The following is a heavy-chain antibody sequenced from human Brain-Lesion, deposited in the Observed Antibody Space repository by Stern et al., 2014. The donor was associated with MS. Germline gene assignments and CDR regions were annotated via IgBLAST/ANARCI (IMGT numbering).Heavy chain of an antibody. CDR2: ISSTGSA. Sequence: VQLVESGPGLVKPSQTLPLTCTVSGGSINSGGYYWSWIRQYPGKGLEWIGYISSTGSAYYDPSLKSRLSMSIDTSKNQFSLNLNSVTAADTAVYYCARGARYSDSSGYYFYFDYWGQGTLVTVSS. V-gene: IGHV4-31*03. D-gene: IGHD3-22*01. CDR3: ARGARYSDSSGYYFYFDY. J-gene: IGHJ4*02. CDR1: GGSINSGGYY.